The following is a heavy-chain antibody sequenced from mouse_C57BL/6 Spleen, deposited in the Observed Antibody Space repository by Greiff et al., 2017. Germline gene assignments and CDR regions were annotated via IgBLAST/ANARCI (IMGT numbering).Heavy chain of an antibody. CDR1: GYSITSGYY. V-gene: IGHV3-6*01. CDR3: ARMSYYDAMDY. D-gene: IGHD2-12*01. J-gene: IGHJ4*01. CDR2: ISYDGGT. Sequence: VQLQQSGPGLVKPSQSLSLSCTATGYSITSGYYWNWIRQFPGNQLECMSYISYDGGTNYNPPLKNQTSFTRDTSKNQFYLKLNSVTTEDTATYYCARMSYYDAMDYWGQGTSVTVSS.